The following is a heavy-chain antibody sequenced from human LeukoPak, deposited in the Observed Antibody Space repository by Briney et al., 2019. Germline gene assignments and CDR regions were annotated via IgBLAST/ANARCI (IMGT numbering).Heavy chain of an antibody. V-gene: IGHV4-34*01. Sequence: SETLSLTCGVDGGSFSGYDWTWVRQPPGKGLEWIGQINSGGDTNYNASLKSRVTISVGTSKNQFSLKVTSVTAADTAVYYCARGLGWQVTPMGLFYMDVWGEGATVIVSS. J-gene: IGHJ6*03. CDR3: ARGLGWQVTPMGLFYMDV. CDR2: INSGGDT. CDR1: GGSFSGYD. D-gene: IGHD2-21*02.